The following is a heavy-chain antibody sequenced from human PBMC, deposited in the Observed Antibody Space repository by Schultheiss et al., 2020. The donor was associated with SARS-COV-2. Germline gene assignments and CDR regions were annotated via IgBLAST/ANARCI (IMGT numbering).Heavy chain of an antibody. CDR2: ISGSGGST. Sequence: GGSLRLSCAASGFTFSSYDMHWVRQAPGKGLVWVSAISGSGGSTYYADSVKGRFTISRDNSKNTLYLQMNSLRAEDTAVYYCAKDPRIAAGGYYYYYMDVWGKGTTVTVSS. D-gene: IGHD6-13*01. CDR3: AKDPRIAAGGYYYYYMDV. CDR1: GFTFSSYD. J-gene: IGHJ6*03. V-gene: IGHV3-23*01.